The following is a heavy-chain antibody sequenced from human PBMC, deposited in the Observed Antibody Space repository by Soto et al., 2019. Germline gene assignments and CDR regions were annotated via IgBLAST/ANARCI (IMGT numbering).Heavy chain of an antibody. CDR3: AKALLCCSGGSCYSPAEYFQH. Sequence: EVQLLESGGGLVQPGGSLRLSCAASGFTFSSYAMSWVRQAPGKGLEWVSAISGSGGSTYYADSVKGRFTISRDNSKNTLYLQMNSLRAEDTAVYYCAKALLCCSGGSCYSPAEYFQHWGQGTLVTVSS. D-gene: IGHD2-15*01. CDR1: GFTFSSYA. V-gene: IGHV3-23*01. CDR2: ISGSGGST. J-gene: IGHJ1*01.